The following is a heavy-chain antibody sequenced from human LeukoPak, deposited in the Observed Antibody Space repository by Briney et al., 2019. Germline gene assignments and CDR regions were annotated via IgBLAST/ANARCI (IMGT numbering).Heavy chain of an antibody. Sequence: GGSLRLSCAASGFTFSSYGMPWVRQAPGEGLEWVAVISYDGNIKYYSDSVKGRFTISRDNSKNTLFLQMNSLRAEDTAVYYCAKDRILVTIFGVGVDYWGQGTLLTVSS. CDR1: GFTFSSYG. J-gene: IGHJ4*02. CDR3: AKDRILVTIFGVGVDY. CDR2: ISYDGNIK. D-gene: IGHD3-3*01. V-gene: IGHV3-30*18.